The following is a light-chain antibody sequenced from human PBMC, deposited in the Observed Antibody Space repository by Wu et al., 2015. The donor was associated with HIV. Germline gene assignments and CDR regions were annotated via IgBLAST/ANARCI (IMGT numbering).Light chain of an antibody. CDR2: GAS. CDR3: QQRSNWPPWT. CDR1: QSVSSNY. V-gene: IGKV3D-20*02. J-gene: IGKJ1*01. Sequence: EIVLTQSPGTLSLSPGERATLSCRASQSVSSNYLAWYQQKPGQAPSLLIYGASSRATGIPDRFSGSGSGTDFTLTISSLEPEDFAVYYCQQRSNWPPWTFGQGTKVEIK.